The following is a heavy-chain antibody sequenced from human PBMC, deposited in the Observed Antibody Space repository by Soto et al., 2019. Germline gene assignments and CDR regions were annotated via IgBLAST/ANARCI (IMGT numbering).Heavy chain of an antibody. Sequence: GASVKVSCKASGYTFSTYAIHWVRQAPGQSLEWMGWLNAGNGNTKSSQKFQGRVTITRDTSASTAYMELSSLRSDDTAVYNCARCDMAVAGTGFDYWGQGTLVTVSS. V-gene: IGHV1-3*01. D-gene: IGHD6-19*01. CDR1: GYTFSTYA. CDR2: LNAGNGNT. CDR3: ARCDMAVAGTGFDY. J-gene: IGHJ4*02.